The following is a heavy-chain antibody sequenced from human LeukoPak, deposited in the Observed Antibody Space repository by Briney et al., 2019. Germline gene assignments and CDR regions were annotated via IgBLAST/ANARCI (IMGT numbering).Heavy chain of an antibody. CDR3: SRDQYDSGVGGD. Sequence: PGGSLRLPCAASGFTFSSHWMHWVRQAPGKGLVWVSRINSDGSSTSYADSVKGRFTISRDNAKNTLYLQMNSLRAGDTAVYYCSRDQYDSGVGGDWGQGTLVTVSS. J-gene: IGHJ4*02. D-gene: IGHD3-22*01. CDR2: INSDGSST. CDR1: GFTFSSHW. V-gene: IGHV3-74*01.